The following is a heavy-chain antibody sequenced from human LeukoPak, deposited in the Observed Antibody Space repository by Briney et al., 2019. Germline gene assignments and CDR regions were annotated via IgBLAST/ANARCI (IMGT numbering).Heavy chain of an antibody. Sequence: PSETLSLTCTVSGGSISSSSHYWGWIRQPPGKRLEWIGYIYYSGSTNYNPSLKSRVTISVDTSKNQFSLKLSSVTAADTAVYYCARDFQGAAAGPSGYYYMDVWGKGTTVTISS. D-gene: IGHD6-13*01. CDR2: IYYSGST. CDR3: ARDFQGAAAGPSGYYYMDV. CDR1: GGSISSSSHY. J-gene: IGHJ6*03. V-gene: IGHV4-61*01.